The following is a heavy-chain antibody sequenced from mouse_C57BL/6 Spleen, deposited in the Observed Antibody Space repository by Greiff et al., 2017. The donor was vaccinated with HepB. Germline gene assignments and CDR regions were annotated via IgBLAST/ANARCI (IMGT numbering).Heavy chain of an antibody. J-gene: IGHJ2*01. V-gene: IGHV1-54*01. CDR2: INPGRGGT. CDR1: GYAFTNYL. D-gene: IGHD1-1*01. Sequence: QVQLQQSGAELVRPGTSVKVSCKASGYAFTNYLIEWVKQRPGQGLEWIGVINPGRGGTNYNEKFKGKATLTADKSSSTAYMQLSSLTSEDSAVYFCARSITTVVYFDYWGQGTTLTVSS. CDR3: ARSITTVVYFDY.